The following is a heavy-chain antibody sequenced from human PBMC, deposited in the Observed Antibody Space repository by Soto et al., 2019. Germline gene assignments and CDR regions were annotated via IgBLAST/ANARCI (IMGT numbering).Heavy chain of an antibody. D-gene: IGHD4-17*01. Sequence: QVQLVQSGAEVKKPGASVKVACKASGYTFTSYGISWVRQAPGQGLEWMGWISAYNGNTNYAQKLQGRVTMTTDTSTSTAYRELRSLRSDDTAVYYCARDPKYGDYGAEYFQHWGQGTLVTVSS. CDR3: ARDPKYGDYGAEYFQH. V-gene: IGHV1-18*01. CDR2: ISAYNGNT. J-gene: IGHJ1*01. CDR1: GYTFTSYG.